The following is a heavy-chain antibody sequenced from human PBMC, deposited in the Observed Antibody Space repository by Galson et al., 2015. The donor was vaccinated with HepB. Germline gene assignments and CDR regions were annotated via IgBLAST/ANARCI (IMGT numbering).Heavy chain of an antibody. J-gene: IGHJ6*02. Sequence: SLRLSCAASGFRFNMFSMNWVRQAPGKGLEWVSYIRSTSSTISYADSVQGRFTISRDNAKNALYLQMNSLRDEDTAVYKCARDGGQDCNRTTCYSYGMDVWGQGTTVTVS. CDR2: IRSTSSTI. CDR1: GFRFNMFS. D-gene: IGHD2-2*02. CDR3: ARDGGQDCNRTTCYSYGMDV. V-gene: IGHV3-48*02.